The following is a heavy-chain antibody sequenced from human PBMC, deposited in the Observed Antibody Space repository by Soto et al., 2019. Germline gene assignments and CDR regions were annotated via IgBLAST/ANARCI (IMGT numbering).Heavy chain of an antibody. Sequence: SETLSLTCTVSGGSISSYYWSWIRQPPGKGLEWIGYIYYSGSTNYNPSPKSRVTISVDTSKNQFSLKLSSVTAADTAVYYCASRIAVADYYMDVWGKGTTVTVSS. V-gene: IGHV4-59*01. CDR1: GGSISSYY. CDR2: IYYSGST. J-gene: IGHJ6*03. D-gene: IGHD6-19*01. CDR3: ASRIAVADYYMDV.